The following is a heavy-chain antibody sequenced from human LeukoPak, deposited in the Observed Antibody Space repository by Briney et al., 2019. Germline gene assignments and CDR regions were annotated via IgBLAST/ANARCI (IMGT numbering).Heavy chain of an antibody. J-gene: IGHJ6*02. CDR2: ISGSGGST. Sequence: GGSLRLSCAASGFTFSNYAMSWVRQAPGKGLEWVSIISGSGGSTYYADSVKGRFTISRDNSKNALYLQMNSLRAEDTAVYYCAKDLGSSSAYGMDVWGQGTTVTVSS. CDR3: AKDLGSSSAYGMDV. CDR1: GFTFSNYA. D-gene: IGHD6-6*01. V-gene: IGHV3-23*01.